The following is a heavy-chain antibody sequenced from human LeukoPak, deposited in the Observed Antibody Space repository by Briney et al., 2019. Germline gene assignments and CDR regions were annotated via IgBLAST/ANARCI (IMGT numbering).Heavy chain of an antibody. V-gene: IGHV1-8*01. CDR2: INPKSGYT. D-gene: IGHD1-7*01. CDR3: SRGSGGWNYGFDI. Sequence: ASVKVSCKASGYTFTSYDINWVRQATGQGLEWMGWINPKSGYTTYAQHFQGRVTMTRHTSISTVYMELDSLTSDDTAVYYCSRGSGGWNYGFDIWGQGTMVTVFS. J-gene: IGHJ3*02. CDR1: GYTFTSYD.